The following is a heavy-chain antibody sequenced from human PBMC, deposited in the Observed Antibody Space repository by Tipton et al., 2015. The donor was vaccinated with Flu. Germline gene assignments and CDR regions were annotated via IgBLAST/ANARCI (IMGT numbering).Heavy chain of an antibody. Sequence: QLVQSGAEVKKPGASVKVSCTASGYTFSRYAISWVRQAPGQGLEWMGGVTVYNGNINYAQKFQGRVTMTTDTSTSTAYMELRSLTSDDTAVYYCARGEAWFDPWGQGTLVTVSS. CDR3: ARGEAWFDP. J-gene: IGHJ5*02. D-gene: IGHD1-26*01. V-gene: IGHV1-18*01. CDR2: VTVYNGNI. CDR1: GYTFSRYA.